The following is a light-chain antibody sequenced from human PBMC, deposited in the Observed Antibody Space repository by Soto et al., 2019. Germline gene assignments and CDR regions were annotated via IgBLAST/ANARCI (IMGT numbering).Light chain of an antibody. CDR1: QSVSSN. J-gene: IGKJ1*01. CDR2: GAS. Sequence: EIVMTQSPATLSVSPGERATLSCRASQSVSSNLAWYQRKPGQAPRLLIYGASTRATGIPARFSGSGSGTEFTLTISGLQSEDFAVYYCQQYNNWPQTFGQGTKVDIK. CDR3: QQYNNWPQT. V-gene: IGKV3-15*01.